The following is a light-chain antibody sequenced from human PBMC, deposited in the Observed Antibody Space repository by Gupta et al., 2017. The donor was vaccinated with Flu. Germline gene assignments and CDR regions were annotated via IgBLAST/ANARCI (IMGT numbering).Light chain of an antibody. CDR1: QSVSSY. Sequence: APLSLSPGERATRSCRASQSVSSYLAWYQQKPGQAPRLLIYDASNRATGIPARFSGSGSGTDFTLTISSLEPEDFAVYYCQQRSNWPIFTFGPGTKVDIK. J-gene: IGKJ3*01. CDR3: QQRSNWPIFT. V-gene: IGKV3-11*01. CDR2: DAS.